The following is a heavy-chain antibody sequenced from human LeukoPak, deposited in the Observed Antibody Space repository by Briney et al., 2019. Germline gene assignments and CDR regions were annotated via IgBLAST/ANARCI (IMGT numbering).Heavy chain of an antibody. Sequence: GSLRLSCAASGFSFSSFAMSWVRQAPGKGLEWVSVISGLGDSTNYAESVKGRFTISRDNSKNTVYLLMNSPRGEDTAVYYCAKGPAKYSGYDYFEYWGQGTLVTVSS. CDR1: GFSFSSFA. CDR2: ISGLGDST. V-gene: IGHV3-23*01. D-gene: IGHD5-12*01. J-gene: IGHJ4*02. CDR3: AKGPAKYSGYDYFEY.